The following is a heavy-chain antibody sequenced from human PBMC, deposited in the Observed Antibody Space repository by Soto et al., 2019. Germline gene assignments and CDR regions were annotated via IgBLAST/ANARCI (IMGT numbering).Heavy chain of an antibody. CDR3: ARAQRLLIDY. J-gene: IGHJ4*02. Sequence: EVQLVESGGGLVQPGGSLRLSCAASGFTFSSYSMNWVRQAPGKGLEWVSYISRSSSTIYYADSVKGRFTISRDNAKNSLYLQLNSLRDEYTAVYYCARAQRLLIDYWGQGTLVTVSS. CDR1: GFTFSSYS. V-gene: IGHV3-48*02. CDR2: ISRSSSTI.